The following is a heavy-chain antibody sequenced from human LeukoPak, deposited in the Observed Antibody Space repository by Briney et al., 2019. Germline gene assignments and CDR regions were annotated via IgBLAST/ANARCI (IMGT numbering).Heavy chain of an antibody. CDR2: IYSSGST. D-gene: IGHD6-19*01. CDR3: ARAGGSVGWYGTIDY. Sequence: SETLSLTCTVSGGSIGSGSYYWGWIRQPAGKGLEWIGHIYSSGSTGYNPSLQSRVTISVDTSKHQFSLEVTSVTAADTAVYYCARAGGSVGWYGTIDYWGQGTLVTVSS. J-gene: IGHJ4*02. CDR1: GGSIGSGSYY. V-gene: IGHV4-61*09.